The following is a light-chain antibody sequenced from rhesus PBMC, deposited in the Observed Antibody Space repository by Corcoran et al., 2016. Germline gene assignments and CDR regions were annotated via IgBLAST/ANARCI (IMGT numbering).Light chain of an antibody. Sequence: DIQMTQSPSSLSASVGDKVTITCHASQGISSWLAWYQQKPGTPPKPLRYFATFLQSGVPSRFSGTGSGTDYTLPISSLPPEDFVIYYCQLYDDLPWTFVQGSKVEIK. CDR3: QLYDDLPWT. J-gene: IGKJ1*01. CDR2: FAT. V-gene: IGKV1-19*01. CDR1: QGISSW.